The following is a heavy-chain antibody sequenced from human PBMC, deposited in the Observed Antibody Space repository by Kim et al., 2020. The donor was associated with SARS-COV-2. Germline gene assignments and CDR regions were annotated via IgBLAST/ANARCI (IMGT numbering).Heavy chain of an antibody. J-gene: IGHJ3*02. Sequence: ASVKVSCKASGYSFRTYGISWVRQAPGQGLEWMGWISVSDRNTKIKENFQGRLTMTTQTSTTTAYMELRSLRSDDTAVYYCVRDRPYNYDSSGYGRNAFDIWGQGTKVTVSS. CDR3: VRDRPYNYDSSGYGRNAFDI. V-gene: IGHV1-18*01. CDR1: GYSFRTYG. CDR2: ISVSDRNT. D-gene: IGHD3-22*01.